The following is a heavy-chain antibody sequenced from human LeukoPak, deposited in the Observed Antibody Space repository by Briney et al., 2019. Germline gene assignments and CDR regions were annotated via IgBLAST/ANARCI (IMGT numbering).Heavy chain of an antibody. CDR1: GYSFSGGYY. CDR2: VYHIGTT. CDR3: VNLQPGGAFDI. D-gene: IGHD4-11*01. J-gene: IGHJ3*02. V-gene: IGHV4-38-2*01. Sequence: SETLSLTCAVSGYSFSGGYYWGWVRQAPGKGLEWIGNVYHIGTTYTNPSLRTRVTLSVATSKKQFFVTLRSVTAADTAVYYCVNLQPGGAFDIWGQGTMVTVSS.